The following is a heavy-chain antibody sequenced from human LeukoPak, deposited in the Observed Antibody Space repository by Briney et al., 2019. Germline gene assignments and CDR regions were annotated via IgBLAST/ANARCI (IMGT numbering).Heavy chain of an antibody. Sequence: PGGSLRLSCAASGFTFSSYWMSWVRQAPGKGLEWVANIKQDGSEKYYVDSVKGRFTISRDNAKNSLYLQMNSLRAEDTAVYYCATLWFGELFPFDYWGQGTLVTVSS. CDR1: GFTFSSYW. CDR3: ATLWFGELFPFDY. V-gene: IGHV3-7*01. D-gene: IGHD3-10*01. J-gene: IGHJ4*02. CDR2: IKQDGSEK.